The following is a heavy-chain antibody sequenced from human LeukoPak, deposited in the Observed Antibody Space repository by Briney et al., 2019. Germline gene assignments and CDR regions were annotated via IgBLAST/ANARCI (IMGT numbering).Heavy chain of an antibody. Sequence: PSETLSLTCTVSGYSISSGYYWGCIRPPPGKGLEWIGSIYHSGSTYYNPSLKSRVTISVDTSKNQFSLKLSSVTAADTAVYYCARESVRGGPAVVVVFDYWGQGTLVTVSS. V-gene: IGHV4-38-2*02. J-gene: IGHJ4*02. D-gene: IGHD2-15*01. CDR2: IYHSGST. CDR3: ARESVRGGPAVVVVFDY. CDR1: GYSISSGYY.